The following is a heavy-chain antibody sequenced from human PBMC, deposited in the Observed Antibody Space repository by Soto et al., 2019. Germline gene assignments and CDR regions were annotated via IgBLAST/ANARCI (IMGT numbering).Heavy chain of an antibody. J-gene: IGHJ6*02. Sequence: PVGSLRLSCAASGFTFSSYGMHWVRQAPGKGLEWVAVISYDGSNKYYADSVKGRFTISRDNSKNTLYLQMNSLRAEDTAVYYCAKRRYSSSWYMWHGMDVWGQGTTVTVSS. D-gene: IGHD6-13*01. V-gene: IGHV3-30*18. CDR3: AKRRYSSSWYMWHGMDV. CDR1: GFTFSSYG. CDR2: ISYDGSNK.